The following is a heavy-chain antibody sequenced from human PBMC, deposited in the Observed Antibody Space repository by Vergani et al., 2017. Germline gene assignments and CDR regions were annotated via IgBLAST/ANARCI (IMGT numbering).Heavy chain of an antibody. CDR2: ISSSGSTI. CDR3: ARGRRNYYFDY. V-gene: IGHV3-48*03. J-gene: IGHJ4*02. Sequence: EVQLVESGGGLVQPGGSLRLSCAASGFSFSSYEMNWVRQAPGKGLEWVSYISSSGSTIYYADSVKGRFTISRDNAKNSLYLQMNSLRAEDTAVYYCARGRRNYYFDYWGQGTLVTVSS. CDR1: GFSFSSYE. D-gene: IGHD1-14*01.